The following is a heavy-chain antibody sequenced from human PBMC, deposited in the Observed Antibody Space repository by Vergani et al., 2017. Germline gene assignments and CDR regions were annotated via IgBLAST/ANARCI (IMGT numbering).Heavy chain of an antibody. D-gene: IGHD1-1*01. J-gene: IGHJ4*02. Sequence: QVQLVQSGAEVKKPGSSVKVSCKASGGIFSTYAFSWVRQAPGQGLEWLGGILPMFGTEKYAQKFQGRVTLFADESTDTAYMELTSLRYEDTAVYYCASGLGGYSHGYSFDHWGQGTLVTVSS. CDR3: ASGLGGYSHGYSFDH. V-gene: IGHV1-69*12. CDR2: ILPMFGTE. CDR1: GGIFSTYA.